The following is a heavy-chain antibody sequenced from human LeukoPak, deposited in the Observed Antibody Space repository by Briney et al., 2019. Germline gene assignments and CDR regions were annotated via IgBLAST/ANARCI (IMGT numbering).Heavy chain of an antibody. V-gene: IGHV3-74*01. J-gene: IGHJ5*02. D-gene: IGHD6-19*01. Sequence: PGGSLRLSCAASGFTFSSYWMHWVRQAPGKGLVWVSRINSDGSSTSYADSVKGRFTISRDNAKNTLYLQMNSLRAEDTAVYYCASISSGWYEWWFDPWGQGTLVTVSS. CDR2: INSDGSST. CDR1: GFTFSSYW. CDR3: ASISSGWYEWWFDP.